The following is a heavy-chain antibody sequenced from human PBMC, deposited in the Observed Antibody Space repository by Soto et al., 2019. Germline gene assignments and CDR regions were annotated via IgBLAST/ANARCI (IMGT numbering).Heavy chain of an antibody. J-gene: IGHJ6*02. CDR2: IGSGGTT. Sequence: EVQLLESGGGVVQPGGSLRLSCAASGFSFSSNAMTWVRQAPGQGLEWVSTIGSGGTTYYADSVKGRFTISRDNSKNTQSLQMNILRVEDTGVYYCAKLGFCSGGTCHLDYYNGVDVWGQGTTVTVSS. CDR3: AKLGFCSGGTCHLDYYNGVDV. V-gene: IGHV3-23*01. CDR1: GFSFSSNA. D-gene: IGHD2-15*01.